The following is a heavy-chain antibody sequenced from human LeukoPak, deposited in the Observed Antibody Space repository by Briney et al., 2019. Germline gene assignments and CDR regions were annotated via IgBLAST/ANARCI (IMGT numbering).Heavy chain of an antibody. Sequence: RASVKVSCKASGYTFTGYYMHWVRQAPGQGLEWMGWINPNSGGTNYAQKFQGRVTMTRDTSISTAYMELSRLRSDDTAVYYCARCPPHDQQLVRSYYYYYMDVWGKGTTVTVSS. CDR3: ARCPPHDQQLVRSYYYYYMDV. CDR1: GYTFTGYY. V-gene: IGHV1-2*02. D-gene: IGHD6-13*01. J-gene: IGHJ6*03. CDR2: INPNSGGT.